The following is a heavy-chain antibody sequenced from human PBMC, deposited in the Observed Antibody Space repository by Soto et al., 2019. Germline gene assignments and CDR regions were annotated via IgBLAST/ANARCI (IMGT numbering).Heavy chain of an antibody. J-gene: IGHJ4*02. CDR2: INHSGST. Sequence: PSETLSLTCAVYSGSFSGYYWSWIRQPPGKGLEWIGEINHSGSTNYNPSLKSRVTISVDTSKNQFSLKLSSVTAADTAVYYCARRSIAALDFDYWGQGTLVTVSS. CDR3: ARRSIAALDFDY. D-gene: IGHD6-6*01. CDR1: SGSFSGYY. V-gene: IGHV4-34*01.